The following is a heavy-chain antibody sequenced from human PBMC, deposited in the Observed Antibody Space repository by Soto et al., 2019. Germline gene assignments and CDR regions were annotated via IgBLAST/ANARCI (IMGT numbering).Heavy chain of an antibody. CDR1: GFTFSSYA. D-gene: IGHD6-13*01. CDR2: ISGSGGST. J-gene: IGHJ4*02. Sequence: GALLLACAASGFTFSSYAMSWVRQAPGKGLEWVSAISGSGGSTYYADSVKGRFTISRDNSKNTLYLQMNSLRAEDTAVYYCAKDQGIAPRADFDYRGQGTLVTVYS. CDR3: AKDQGIAPRADFDY. V-gene: IGHV3-23*01.